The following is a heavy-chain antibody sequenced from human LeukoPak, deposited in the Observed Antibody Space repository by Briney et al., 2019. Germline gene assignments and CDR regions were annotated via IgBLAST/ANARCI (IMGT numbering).Heavy chain of an antibody. J-gene: IGHJ3*02. CDR2: ISSSGSFM. CDR3: ARGNLFYSSSWYEDAFDI. Sequence: KPGGSLRLSCAASGFAFSSYNMNWVRQAPGKGLEWVSIISSSGSFMYYADSVKGRFTIYRDNAKNSLYLQMNSLRSEDTAVYYCARGNLFYSSSWYEDAFDIWGQGTMVTVSS. CDR1: GFAFSSYN. V-gene: IGHV3-21*04. D-gene: IGHD6-13*01.